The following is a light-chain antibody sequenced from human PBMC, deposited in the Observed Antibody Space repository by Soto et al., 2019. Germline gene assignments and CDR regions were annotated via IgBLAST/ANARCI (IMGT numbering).Light chain of an antibody. J-gene: IGKJ1*01. CDR3: QKCNSAPWT. V-gene: IGKV1-27*01. CDR1: QGINTG. CDR2: AAS. Sequence: DIQMTQSPSSLSASVGDRITITCRASQGINTGLAWYQQMPGKVPRLLIYAASSLQSGVPSRFSGSGSGTDFTLTISSLQPEDVATYYCQKCNSAPWTFGPGTKVEIK.